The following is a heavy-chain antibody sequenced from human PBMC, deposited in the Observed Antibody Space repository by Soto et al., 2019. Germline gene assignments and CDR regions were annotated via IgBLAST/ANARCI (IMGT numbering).Heavy chain of an antibody. V-gene: IGHV3-30-3*01. CDR1: GFTFSSYA. J-gene: IGHJ6*02. D-gene: IGHD2-2*01. Sequence: LRLSCAASGFTFSSYAMHWVRQAPGKGLEWVAVISYDGSNKYYADSVKGRFTISRDNSKNTLYLQMNSLRAEDTAVYYCARVGSCSSTSCYPPSDYYYYGMDVWGQGTTVTVSS. CDR3: ARVGSCSSTSCYPPSDYYYYGMDV. CDR2: ISYDGSNK.